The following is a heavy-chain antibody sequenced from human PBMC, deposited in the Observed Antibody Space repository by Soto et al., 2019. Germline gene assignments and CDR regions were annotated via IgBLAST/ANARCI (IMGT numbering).Heavy chain of an antibody. J-gene: IGHJ4*02. Sequence: EVQLVESGGGLVKPGGSLRLSCAASGFTFSGHTINWVRQAPGKGLEWVSSVSSSSSYIYYADSVKGRFTVSRDNAEKSLYLQMNSLRAEDTAIYYCARFMGFDGSGYAFFDAWGQGTLVTVSS. CDR2: VSSSSSYI. D-gene: IGHD3-10*01. CDR1: GFTFSGHT. CDR3: ARFMGFDGSGYAFFDA. V-gene: IGHV3-21*01.